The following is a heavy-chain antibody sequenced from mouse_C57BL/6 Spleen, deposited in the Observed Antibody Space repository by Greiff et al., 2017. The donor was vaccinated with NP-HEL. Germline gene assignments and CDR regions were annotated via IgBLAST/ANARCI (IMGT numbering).Heavy chain of an antibody. CDR2: ISYDGSN. CDR3: ARDPLYYDYDEFAY. CDR1: GYSITSGYY. J-gene: IGHJ3*01. D-gene: IGHD2-4*01. V-gene: IGHV3-6*01. Sequence: EVKVEESGPGLVKPSQSLSLTCSVTGYSITSGYYWNWIRQFPGNKLEWMGYISYDGSNNYNPSLKNRISITRDTSKNQFFLKLNSVTTEDTATYYCARDPLYYDYDEFAYWGQGTLVTVSA.